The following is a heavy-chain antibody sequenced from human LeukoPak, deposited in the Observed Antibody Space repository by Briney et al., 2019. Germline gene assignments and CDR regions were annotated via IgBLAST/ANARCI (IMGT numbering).Heavy chain of an antibody. V-gene: IGHV3-23*01. CDR3: SKTPGAWGQPLG. CDR1: GFTFSTYA. D-gene: IGHD1-26*01. Sequence: PGGSLRLSCAASGFTFSTYAMSWVRQSPGKGLEWVSAVTASGGTTYYADSVKGRFTISRDKSKSTLYLQMNSLRAEDTAVYYCSKTPGAWGQPLGWGQGALVSVSS. CDR2: VTASGGTT. J-gene: IGHJ4*02.